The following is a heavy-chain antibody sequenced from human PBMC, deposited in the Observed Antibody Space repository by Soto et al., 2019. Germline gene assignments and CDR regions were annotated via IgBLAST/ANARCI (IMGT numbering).Heavy chain of an antibody. Sequence: EVQLVESGGGLIQPGGSLRLSCAASGFTVTNSYMSWVRQAPGKGLEWVSIIYSGGTTYYADSVKGRFTISRDSSKNTLYLQMNSLRAEDTAVYYCARVNGVSYRGYDVFDIWGQGTMVTVSS. V-gene: IGHV3-53*01. CDR2: IYSGGTT. D-gene: IGHD1-26*01. CDR3: ARVNGVSYRGYDVFDI. CDR1: GFTVTNSY. J-gene: IGHJ3*02.